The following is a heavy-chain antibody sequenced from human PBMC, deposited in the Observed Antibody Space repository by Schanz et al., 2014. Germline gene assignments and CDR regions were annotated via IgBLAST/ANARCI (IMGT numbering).Heavy chain of an antibody. CDR2: ISVYHGHT. CDR1: GYTFNNHG. D-gene: IGHD3-3*01. J-gene: IGHJ3*02. CDR3: VTEKRMESGTWAKAFDI. Sequence: QVQLVQSGGEVKKPGASATVSCKASGYTFNNHGISWVRQAPGQGLEWMGWISVYHGHTNYAEKVHGRVTMTTDTSTSTAYMELRSLRSDDTAMYYCVTEKRMESGTWAKAFDIWGRGTWVTVSS. V-gene: IGHV1-18*01.